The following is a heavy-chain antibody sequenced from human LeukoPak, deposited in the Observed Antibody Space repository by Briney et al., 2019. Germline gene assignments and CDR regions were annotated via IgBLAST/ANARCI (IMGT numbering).Heavy chain of an antibody. J-gene: IGHJ4*02. D-gene: IGHD6-19*01. CDR2: ISGSGGST. Sequence: QSGGSLRLSCAASGFTFSSYAMSWVRQAPGKGLEWVSAISGSGGSTYYADSVKGRFTISRDNSKNTLYLQMHSLRAEDTAVYYCAKDGGGWYTSGWYYFDYWGQGTLVTVSS. V-gene: IGHV3-23*01. CDR3: AKDGGGWYTSGWYYFDY. CDR1: GFTFSSYA.